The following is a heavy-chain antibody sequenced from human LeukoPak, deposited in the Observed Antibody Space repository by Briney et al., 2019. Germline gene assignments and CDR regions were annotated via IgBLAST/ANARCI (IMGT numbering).Heavy chain of an antibody. CDR2: IYPGDSDT. D-gene: IGHD5-18*01. CDR3: ARRGSREYFQT. CDR1: GYSFTSYW. Sequence: GESLKISCKGSGYSFTSYWIAWVRQMPGKGLEWVAIIYPGDSDTRYNPTFQGHVTISVDKSISTAYLQWNSLKASDTAMYYCARRGSREYFQTWGQGTLVTVSS. V-gene: IGHV5-51*01. J-gene: IGHJ1*01.